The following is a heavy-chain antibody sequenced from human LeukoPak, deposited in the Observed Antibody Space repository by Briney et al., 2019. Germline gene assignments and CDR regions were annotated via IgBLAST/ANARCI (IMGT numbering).Heavy chain of an antibody. CDR3: ARDDFWSGSDY. J-gene: IGHJ4*02. CDR1: GGSFSGYY. V-gene: IGHV4-34*01. CDR2: INHSGST. Sequence: SETLSLTCAVYGGSFSGYYWSWIRQPPGKGLEWIGQINHSGSTNYNPSLKSRVTISVDTSKNQFSLKLSSVTAADTAVYYCARDDFWSGSDYWGQGTLVTVSS. D-gene: IGHD3-3*01.